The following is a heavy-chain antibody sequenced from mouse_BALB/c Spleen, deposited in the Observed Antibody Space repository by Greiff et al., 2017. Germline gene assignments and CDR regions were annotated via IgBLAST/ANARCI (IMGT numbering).Heavy chain of an antibody. CDR2: INPSNGGT. CDR1: GYTFTSYY. D-gene: IGHD1-1*01. V-gene: IGHV1S81*02. J-gene: IGHJ4*01. Sequence: QVQLQQSGAELVKPGASVKLSCKASGYTFTSYYMYWVKQRPGQGLEWIGEINPSNGGTNFNEKFKSKATLTVDKSSSTAYMQLSSLTSEDSAVYYYTRGYDYGSSLYAMDYWGQGTSVTVSS. CDR3: TRGYDYGSSLYAMDY.